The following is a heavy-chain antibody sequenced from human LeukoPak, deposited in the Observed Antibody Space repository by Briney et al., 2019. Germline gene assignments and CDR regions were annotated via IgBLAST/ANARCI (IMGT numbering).Heavy chain of an antibody. D-gene: IGHD6-13*01. V-gene: IGHV3-9*01. Sequence: GGSLRLSCAASGFTFDDYAMHWVRQAPGKGLEWVSGISWNSGSIGSADFVKGRFTISRDNAKNSLYLQMNSLRAEDTALYYCAKDSYSSSWDNFDYWGQGALVTVSS. CDR1: GFTFDDYA. CDR2: ISWNSGSI. J-gene: IGHJ4*02. CDR3: AKDSYSSSWDNFDY.